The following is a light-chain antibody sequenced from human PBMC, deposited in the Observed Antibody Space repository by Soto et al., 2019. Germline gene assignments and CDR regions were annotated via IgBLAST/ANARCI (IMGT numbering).Light chain of an antibody. CDR3: SSYTSSSTRVV. CDR1: SSDIGGYNF. V-gene: IGLV2-14*01. CDR2: KVS. J-gene: IGLJ2*01. Sequence: QSALTQPASVSGSPGQSITIPCTGTSSDIGGYNFVSWYQQHPGRAPTLVIYKVSDRPSGVSSRFPASKSGNTASLTISGLQAEDEADYYCSSYTSSSTRVVFGGGTKLTVL.